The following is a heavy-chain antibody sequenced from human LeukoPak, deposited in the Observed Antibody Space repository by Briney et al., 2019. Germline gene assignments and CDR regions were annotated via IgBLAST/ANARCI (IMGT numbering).Heavy chain of an antibody. V-gene: IGHV3-23*01. D-gene: IGHD3-10*01. CDR2: ISGSGGSI. Sequence: GGSLRLSCAASGFTFSSYAMSWVRQAPGKGLEWVSGISGSGGSIYYADSVKGRFTISRDNSKNTLYLQMNSLRAEDTAVYYCAKQAGVRGVIIAYFDYWGQGTLVTVSS. J-gene: IGHJ4*02. CDR1: GFTFSSYA. CDR3: AKQAGVRGVIIAYFDY.